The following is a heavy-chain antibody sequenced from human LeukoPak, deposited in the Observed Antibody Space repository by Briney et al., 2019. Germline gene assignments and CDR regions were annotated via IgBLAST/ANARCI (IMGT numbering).Heavy chain of an antibody. CDR2: IIPILGTA. CDR1: GGTFSSYA. CDR3: ARDALHSRPFDY. V-gene: IGHV1-69*01. Sequence: GSSVKVSCKASGGTFSSYAISWVRQAPGQGLEWMGGIIPILGTANYAQKFQGRVTITADESTSTAYMELSSLRSEDTAVYYCARDALHSRPFDYWGQGTLVTVSS. J-gene: IGHJ4*02.